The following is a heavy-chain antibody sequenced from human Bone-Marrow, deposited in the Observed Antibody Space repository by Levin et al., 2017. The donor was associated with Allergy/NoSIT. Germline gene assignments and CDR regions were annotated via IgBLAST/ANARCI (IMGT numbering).Heavy chain of an antibody. CDR2: INPKSGGL. J-gene: IGHJ5*02. Sequence: GESLKISCQASGYTFTDYYIHWVRQAPGQGLEWMGWINPKSGGLKFAQKFQGRVAMTSDTSINTVYMELSRLRFDDTAFYYCARRGFDPWGQGTLVTVS. CDR1: GYTFTDYY. V-gene: IGHV1-2*02. CDR3: ARRGFDP.